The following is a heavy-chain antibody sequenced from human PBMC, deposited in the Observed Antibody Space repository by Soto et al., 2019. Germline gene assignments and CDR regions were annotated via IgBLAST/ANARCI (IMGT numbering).Heavy chain of an antibody. CDR2: ISGSGGST. V-gene: IGHV3-23*01. D-gene: IGHD3-10*01. J-gene: IGHJ4*02. Sequence: EVQLLESGGGLVQPGGSLRLSCADSGFTFSSYAMSWVRQAPGKGLEWVSAISGSGGSTYYADSVKGRFTISRDNSKNTRYLQMNSLRAEDTAVYYCAKAGKVRGVIYDYWGQGTLVTVSS. CDR1: GFTFSSYA. CDR3: AKAGKVRGVIYDY.